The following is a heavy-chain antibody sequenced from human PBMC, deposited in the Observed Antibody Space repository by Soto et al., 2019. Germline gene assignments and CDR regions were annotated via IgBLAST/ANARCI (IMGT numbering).Heavy chain of an antibody. CDR3: ARDRLVPYGYGMDV. J-gene: IGHJ6*02. D-gene: IGHD2-2*01. CDR1: GFTFRSYG. CDR2: IWFDGSKK. V-gene: IGHV3-33*01. Sequence: QMQLVESGGGVVQPGRSLRLSCAASGFTFRSYGIHWVRQAPVKGLEWVALIWFDGSKKYYVDSVKGRFAVSRDKSKNTRYLQMTSLRVEDTDVYYCARDRLVPYGYGMDVWGQGTTVTVSS.